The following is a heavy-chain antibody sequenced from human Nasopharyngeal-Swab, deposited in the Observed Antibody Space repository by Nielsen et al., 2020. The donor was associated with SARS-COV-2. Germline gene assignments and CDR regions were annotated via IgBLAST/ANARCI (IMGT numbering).Heavy chain of an antibody. V-gene: IGHV1-18*01. CDR2: ISAYNGNT. CDR3: ARGEKGYSYGYYWYFDL. CDR1: GYTFTSYG. J-gene: IGHJ2*01. D-gene: IGHD5-18*01. Sequence: ASVTVSCKASGYTFTSYGISWVRQAPGQGLEWMGWISAYNGNTNYAQKLQGRVTMTTDTSTSTAYMELRSLRSDDTAVYYCARGEKGYSYGYYWYFDLWGRGTLVTVSS.